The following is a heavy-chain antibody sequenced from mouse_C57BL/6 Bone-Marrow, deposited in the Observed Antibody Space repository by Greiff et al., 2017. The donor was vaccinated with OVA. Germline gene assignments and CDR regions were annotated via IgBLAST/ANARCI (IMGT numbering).Heavy chain of an antibody. CDR2: ISNGGGST. V-gene: IGHV5-12*01. J-gene: IGHJ3*01. Sequence: EVKLVESGGGLVQPGGSLKLSCAASGFTFSDYYMYWVRQTPEKRLEWVAYISNGGGSTYYPDTVKGRFTISRDNAKNTLYLQMSRLKSEDTAMYYCARPLRYDYDAWFAYWGQGTLVTVSA. CDR3: ARPLRYDYDAWFAY. CDR1: GFTFSDYY. D-gene: IGHD2-4*01.